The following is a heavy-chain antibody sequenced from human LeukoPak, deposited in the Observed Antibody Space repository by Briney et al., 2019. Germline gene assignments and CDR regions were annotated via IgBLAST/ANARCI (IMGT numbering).Heavy chain of an antibody. V-gene: IGHV1-69*04. J-gene: IGHJ3*02. CDR1: GGTFSSYV. CDR3: ARSPDSRDGYNFGAFDI. Sequence: SVKVSCKASGGTFSSYVISWVRQAPGQGLEWMGRIIPILGIANYAQKFQGRVTITADKSTSTAYMELSSLRSEDTAVYYCARSPDSRDGYNFGAFDIWGQGTMVTVSS. CDR2: IIPILGIA. D-gene: IGHD5-12*01.